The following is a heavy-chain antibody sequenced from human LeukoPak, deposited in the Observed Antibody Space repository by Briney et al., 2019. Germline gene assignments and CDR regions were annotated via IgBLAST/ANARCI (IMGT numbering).Heavy chain of an antibody. Sequence: GRSLRLSCAASGFIFDDYAMHWVRQAPGKGLEWVSGISWNSDSIDYADSVKGRFTISRDNAKNSLYLQMNSLRAEDMALYYCAKNEGSGSYYPPLFDYWGQGTLVTVSS. D-gene: IGHD3-10*01. V-gene: IGHV3-9*03. CDR2: ISWNSDSI. J-gene: IGHJ4*02. CDR3: AKNEGSGSYYPPLFDY. CDR1: GFIFDDYA.